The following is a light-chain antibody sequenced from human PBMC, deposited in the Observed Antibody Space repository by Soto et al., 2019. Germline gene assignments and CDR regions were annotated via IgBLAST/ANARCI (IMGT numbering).Light chain of an antibody. Sequence: EIVWTQSPGTRSLSPGERATLSCRASQSVSSSYLAWYQQKPGQAPRLLIYGASSRATGIPDRFSGSGSGTDFTLTISRLEPEDFAVYYCQQYGSSPYTFGQGTKLEIK. CDR2: GAS. CDR1: QSVSSSY. J-gene: IGKJ2*01. V-gene: IGKV3-20*01. CDR3: QQYGSSPYT.